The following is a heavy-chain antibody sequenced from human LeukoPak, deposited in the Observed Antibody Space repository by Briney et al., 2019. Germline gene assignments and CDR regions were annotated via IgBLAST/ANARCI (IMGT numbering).Heavy chain of an antibody. Sequence: GGSLRLSCAASGFTVSSNYMSWVRQAPGKGLEWVSVIYSGGSTYYADSVKGRFPISRDNSKNTLYLQMNSLRAEDTAVYYCARTISGSYFELDNYYFDYWGQGTLVTVSS. D-gene: IGHD1-26*01. CDR2: IYSGGST. V-gene: IGHV3-53*01. J-gene: IGHJ4*02. CDR3: ARTISGSYFELDNYYFDY. CDR1: GFTVSSNY.